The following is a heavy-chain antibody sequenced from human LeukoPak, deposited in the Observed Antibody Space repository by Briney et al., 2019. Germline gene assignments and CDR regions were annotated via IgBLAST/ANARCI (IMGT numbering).Heavy chain of an antibody. V-gene: IGHV3-21*01. CDR1: GFTFSSYT. CDR3: AREGGVDIPPPY. Sequence: PGGSLRLSCAASGFTFSSYTMSWVRQAPGKGLEWVSSIFSSSRYIYYAHSVKGRYTISKDTTKNSLYLRMSSLRPEDTAVYNGAREGGVDIPPPYWGQGTLVTVSS. D-gene: IGHD2-2*03. CDR2: IFSSSRYI. J-gene: IGHJ4*02.